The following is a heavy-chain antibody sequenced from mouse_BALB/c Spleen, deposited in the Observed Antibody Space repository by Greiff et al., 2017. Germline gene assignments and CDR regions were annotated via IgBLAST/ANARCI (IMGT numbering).Heavy chain of an antibody. CDR1: GYTFTSYT. D-gene: IGHD2-1*01. J-gene: IGHJ2*01. CDR3: ARPGNYVGYFDY. CDR2: INPSSGYT. Sequence: VQLQQSAAELARPGASVKMSCKASGYTFTSYTMHWVKQRPGQGLEWIGYINPSSGYTEYNQKFKDKTTLTADKSSSTAYMQLSSLTSEDSAVYYCARPGNYVGYFDYWGQGTTLTVSS. V-gene: IGHV1-4*02.